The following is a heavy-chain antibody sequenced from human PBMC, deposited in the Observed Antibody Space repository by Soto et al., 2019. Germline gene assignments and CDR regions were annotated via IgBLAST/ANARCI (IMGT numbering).Heavy chain of an antibody. J-gene: IGHJ4*02. CDR2: ITASGDRT. D-gene: IGHD5-12*01. V-gene: IGHV3-23*01. Sequence: EVQLLESGGDLVQPGGSLRLSCAASGFTFATYPMSWVRQTPGKGLEWVSGITASGDRTYYADPVKGRFTISRDNSKNAVYLQMSSLRAEDTAVYYCAKNSEATISVGYDYWGQGTLVTVSS. CDR1: GFTFATYP. CDR3: AKNSEATISVGYDY.